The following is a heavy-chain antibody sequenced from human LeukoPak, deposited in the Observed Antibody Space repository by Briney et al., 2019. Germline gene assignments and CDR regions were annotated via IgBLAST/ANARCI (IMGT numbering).Heavy chain of an antibody. J-gene: IGHJ5*02. Sequence: SETLSLTCTVSGGSISSGGYCWSWIRQHPGKGLEWIGCIYYSGSAYYNPSLKSRVIISVDTSKNQFSLKLSSVTAADTAVYYCARARRYCSSTSCPNWFDPWGQGTLVTVSS. V-gene: IGHV4-31*03. CDR3: ARARRYCSSTSCPNWFDP. D-gene: IGHD2-2*01. CDR2: IYYSGSA. CDR1: GGSISSGGYC.